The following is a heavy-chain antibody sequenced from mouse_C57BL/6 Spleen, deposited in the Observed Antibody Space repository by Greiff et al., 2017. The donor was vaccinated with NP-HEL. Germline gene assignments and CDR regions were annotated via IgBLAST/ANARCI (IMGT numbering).Heavy chain of an antibody. J-gene: IGHJ3*01. V-gene: IGHV5-4*01. CDR2: ISDGGSYT. CDR1: GFTFSSYA. CDR3: ARGDPFAY. Sequence: EVQGVESGGGLVKPGGSLKLSCAASGFTFSSYAMSWVRQTPEKRLEWVATISDGGSYTYSPDNVKGRFTISRDNAKNNLYLQMSHLKSEDTAMYYCARGDPFAYWGQGTLVTVSA.